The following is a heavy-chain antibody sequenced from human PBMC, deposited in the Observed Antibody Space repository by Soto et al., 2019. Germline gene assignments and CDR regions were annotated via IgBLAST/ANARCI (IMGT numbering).Heavy chain of an antibody. CDR3: ARTYGNSWYSP. V-gene: IGHV1-18*01. CDR1: GYTFTSYG. CDR2: ISTYNGNT. Sequence: QVQLVESGAEVKKPGASVKVSCKASGYTFTSYGITWVRQAPVQGLEWMGWISTYNGNTNYAQNRQGRVTMTTDTFTNTAYMELRSLRSDDTAVYYCARTYGNSWYSPWGQGTLVTVSS. D-gene: IGHD2-2*02. J-gene: IGHJ5*02.